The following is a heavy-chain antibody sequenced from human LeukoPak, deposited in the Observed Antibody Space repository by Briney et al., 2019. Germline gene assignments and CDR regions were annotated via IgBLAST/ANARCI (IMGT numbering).Heavy chain of an antibody. CDR3: AKGAKWELPLDY. J-gene: IGHJ4*02. CDR2: ISGSRTST. V-gene: IGHV3-23*01. Sequence: GSLRLSCAASGFTFSSYAMSWVRQAPGKGLEWVSAISGSRTSTYYADSVKGRFTISRDNSKNTLYLQMNSLRAEDTAVYYCAKGAKWELPLDYWGQGTLVTVSS. D-gene: IGHD1-26*01. CDR1: GFTFSSYA.